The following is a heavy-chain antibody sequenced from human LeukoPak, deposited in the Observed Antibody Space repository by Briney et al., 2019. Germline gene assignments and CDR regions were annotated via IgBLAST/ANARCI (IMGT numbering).Heavy chain of an antibody. CDR1: GGSISSYY. J-gene: IGHJ6*03. CDR3: ARGLIRRDIAVVPAAIRYYYYYMDV. CDR2: IYTSGST. Sequence: PSETLSLTXTVSGGSISSYYWSWIRQPAGKGLEWIGRIYTSGSTNYNPSLKSRVTMSVDTSKNQFSLKLSSVTAADTAVYYCARGLIRRDIAVVPAAIRYYYYYMDVWGKGTTVTVSS. V-gene: IGHV4-4*07. D-gene: IGHD2-2*01.